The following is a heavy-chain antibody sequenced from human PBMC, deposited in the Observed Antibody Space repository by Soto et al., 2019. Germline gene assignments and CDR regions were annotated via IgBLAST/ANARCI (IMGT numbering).Heavy chain of an antibody. CDR2: INSGSTSV. CDR3: GSSASPAAY. J-gene: IGHJ4*02. V-gene: IGHV3-48*01. CDR1: GFIFNSYS. D-gene: IGHD2-2*01. Sequence: EVQLVESGGGLVQPGGSLRLSCVASGFIFNSYSMNWVRQAPGKGLEWISYINSGSTSVFYADSVKGRFTISRDNAKNSHYLQMNSLRAEDTAVYYCGSSASPAAYWGQGTLVTVSS.